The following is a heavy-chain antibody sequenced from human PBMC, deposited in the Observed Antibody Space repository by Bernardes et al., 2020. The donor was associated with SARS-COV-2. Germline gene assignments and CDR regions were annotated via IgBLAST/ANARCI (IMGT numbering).Heavy chain of an antibody. V-gene: IGHV4-39*01. CDR3: ANTYYDFWSGYSPTVFDY. D-gene: IGHD3-3*01. Sequence: SETLSLTCTVSGGSISSSSYYWGWIRQPPGKGLEWIGSIYYSGSTYYNPSLKSRVTISVDTSKNQFSLKLSSVTAADTAVYYCANTYYDFWSGYSPTVFDYWGQGTLVTVSS. CDR2: IYYSGST. J-gene: IGHJ4*02. CDR1: GGSISSSSYY.